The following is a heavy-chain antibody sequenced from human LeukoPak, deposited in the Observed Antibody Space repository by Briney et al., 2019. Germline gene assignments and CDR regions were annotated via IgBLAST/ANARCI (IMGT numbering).Heavy chain of an antibody. J-gene: IGHJ4*02. CDR2: ISYDGSNK. D-gene: IGHD5-18*01. CDR1: GFTFSSYA. CDR3: ATLCTAIDRSIDY. V-gene: IGHV3-30-3*01. Sequence: PGGSLRLSCAASGFTFSSYAMHWVRQAPGKGLEWVAVISYDGSNKYYADSVKGRFTISRDNSKNTLYLQMNSLRAEDTAVYYCATLCTAIDRSIDYWGQGTQVTVSS.